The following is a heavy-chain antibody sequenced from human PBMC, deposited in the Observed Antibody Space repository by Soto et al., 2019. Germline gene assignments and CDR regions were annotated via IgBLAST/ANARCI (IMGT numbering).Heavy chain of an antibody. CDR1: GFTFSNYA. CDR3: AKTPRQRLLSFDY. Sequence: EVQLLESGGGLVQPGGSLRLSCAASGFTFSNYAIAWVRQAPGKGLEWVSGISGSGGTTYYADSVKGRFTISRDNSKDTRQPQMNSVRAEDTAVYYCAKTPRQRLLSFDYWGQGALVTVSS. D-gene: IGHD6-25*01. V-gene: IGHV3-23*01. CDR2: ISGSGGTT. J-gene: IGHJ4*02.